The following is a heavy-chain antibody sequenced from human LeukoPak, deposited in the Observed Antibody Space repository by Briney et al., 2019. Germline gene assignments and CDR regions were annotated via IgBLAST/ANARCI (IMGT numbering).Heavy chain of an antibody. CDR1: GFTFSSYG. Sequence: GRSLRLSCAASGFTFSSYGMHWVRQAPGKGLEWVAVITYDGSNKYYADSVKGRFTISRDNSKNTLYLQMNSLRAEDTAVYYCAKDRGSGWYTFGYWGQGTLVTVSS. D-gene: IGHD6-19*01. J-gene: IGHJ4*02. CDR3: AKDRGSGWYTFGY. CDR2: ITYDGSNK. V-gene: IGHV3-30*18.